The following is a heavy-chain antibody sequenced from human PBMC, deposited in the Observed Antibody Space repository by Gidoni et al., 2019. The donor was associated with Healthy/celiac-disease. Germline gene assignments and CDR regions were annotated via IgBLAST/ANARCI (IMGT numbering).Heavy chain of an antibody. J-gene: IGHJ6*03. CDR3: ARRQGGYYGSGRRGYYYYMDV. D-gene: IGHD3-10*01. CDR1: GYTFTSYP. V-gene: IGHV1-3*01. Sequence: QVQLVQSGAEVKKPGASVKVSCKASGYTFTSYPRPWVRQAPGQRLEWMGWINAGNGNTKYSQKFQGRVTITRDTSASTAYMELSSLRSEDTAVYYCARRQGGYYGSGRRGYYYYMDVWGKGTTVTVSS. CDR2: INAGNGNT.